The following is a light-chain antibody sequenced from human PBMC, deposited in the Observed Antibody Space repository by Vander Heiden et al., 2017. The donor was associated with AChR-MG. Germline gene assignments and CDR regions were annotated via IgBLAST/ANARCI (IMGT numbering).Light chain of an antibody. CDR2: GAS. J-gene: IGKJ4*01. CDR3: HQYSTAPLT. CDR1: QSVGAGY. V-gene: IGKV3-20*01. Sequence: EIVSAQSPGTLSLSPGERATLPCRASQSVGAGYLAWYQQKPGQAPRLLIYGASTRATGIPDRFSGSGSGTDFTLTINRLEPDDFAVYFCHQYSTAPLTFGGGTKVEIK.